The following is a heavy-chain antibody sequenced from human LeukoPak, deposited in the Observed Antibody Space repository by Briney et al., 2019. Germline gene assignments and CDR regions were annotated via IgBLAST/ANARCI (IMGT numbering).Heavy chain of an antibody. V-gene: IGHV3-7*01. CDR2: IKQDGSEK. Sequence: PGGSLRLSCAASGFTFSSYAMSWVRQAPGKGLEWVANIKQDGSEKYYVDSVKGRFTISRDNAKNSLYLQMNSLRAEDTAVYYCARVEGEIVVGGGPYYFDYWGQGTLVTVSS. J-gene: IGHJ4*02. CDR3: ARVEGEIVVGGGPYYFDY. D-gene: IGHD2-2*01. CDR1: GFTFSSYA.